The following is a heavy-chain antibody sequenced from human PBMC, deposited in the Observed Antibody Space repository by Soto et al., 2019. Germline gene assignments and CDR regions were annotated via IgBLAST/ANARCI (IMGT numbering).Heavy chain of an antibody. CDR1: SFTVSGYC. Sequence: ESLTVSCAGSSFTVSGYCMHWVRPAPGKGPVWVSRLNPNGTFTTNADSVKGRFTISRDNAKNTVYLQMNSLRADDTAVYYCARGRTSTTYWGLFYKWGQGTLVTVSS. D-gene: IGHD7-27*01. J-gene: IGHJ4*02. CDR3: ARGRTSTTYWGLFYK. CDR2: LNPNGTFT. V-gene: IGHV3-74*01.